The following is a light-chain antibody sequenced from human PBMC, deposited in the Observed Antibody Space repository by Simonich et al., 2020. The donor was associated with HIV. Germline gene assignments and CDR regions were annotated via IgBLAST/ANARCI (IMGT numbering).Light chain of an antibody. CDR1: SGHSRYD. CDR2: VDSDGSH. CDR3: QTWGAGAGANWV. Sequence: QLVLTQSPSASASLGASVRLTCTLSSGHSRYDIAWHQQQPDKGPRYLMKVDSDGSHSKGDGIPDRFSGSSYGAERYLTISSVQSEDEADYYCQTWGAGAGANWVFGGGTKLTVL. V-gene: IGLV4-69*01. J-gene: IGLJ3*02.